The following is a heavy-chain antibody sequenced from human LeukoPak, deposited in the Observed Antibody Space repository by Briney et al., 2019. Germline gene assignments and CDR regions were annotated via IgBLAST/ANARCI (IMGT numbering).Heavy chain of an antibody. D-gene: IGHD1-26*01. CDR3: ATLTEPTEDPYYYYYGMDV. CDR1: GGTFSSYA. J-gene: IGHJ6*02. Sequence: GASVKVSCKASGGTFSSYAISWVRQAPGQGLEWMGRIIPILGIANYAQKFQGRVTITADKSTSTAYMELSSLRSEDTAVYYCATLTEPTEDPYYYYYGMDVWGQGTTVIVSS. CDR2: IIPILGIA. V-gene: IGHV1-69*04.